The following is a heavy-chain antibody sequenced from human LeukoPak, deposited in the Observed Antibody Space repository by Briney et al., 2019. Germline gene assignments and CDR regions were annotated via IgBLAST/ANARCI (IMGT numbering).Heavy chain of an antibody. CDR1: GGSFSGYY. V-gene: IGHV4-34*01. Sequence: SETLSLTCAVYGGSFSGYYWSRIRQPPGKGLEWIGEINHSGSTNYNPSLKSRVTISVDTSKNQFSLKLSSVTAADTAVYYCARGGYYDSSGYYYFSFPIAAFDIWGQGTMVTVSS. CDR3: ARGGYYDSSGYYYFSFPIAAFDI. J-gene: IGHJ3*02. D-gene: IGHD3-22*01. CDR2: INHSGST.